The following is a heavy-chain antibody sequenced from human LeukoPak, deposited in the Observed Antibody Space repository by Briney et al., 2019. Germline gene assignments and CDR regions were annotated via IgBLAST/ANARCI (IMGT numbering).Heavy chain of an antibody. D-gene: IGHD3-3*01. J-gene: IGHJ6*03. CDR2: ISSSGSTI. Sequence: PGGSLRLSCAASGFTFSDYYMSWIRQAPGKGLEWVSYISSSGSTIYYADSVKGRFTISRDNAKNSLYLQMNSLRAEDTAVYYCARDAAITIFGVVFYYYYMDVWGKGTTVTVSS. V-gene: IGHV3-11*04. CDR1: GFTFSDYY. CDR3: ARDAAITIFGVVFYYYYMDV.